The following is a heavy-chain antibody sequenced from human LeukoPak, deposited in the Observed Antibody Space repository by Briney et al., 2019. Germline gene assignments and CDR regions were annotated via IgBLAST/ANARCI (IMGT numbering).Heavy chain of an antibody. CDR3: ARNTRISGSYSFIWFDP. CDR1: GGSISSISYY. Sequence: SETLSLTCTVSGGSISSISYYWGWIRQPPGEGLEWIGYIHYSGTTNYNPSLKSRVIISLDTSKNQFSLKLSSVTAADTAVYYCARNTRISGSYSFIWFDPWGRGTPVTVSS. D-gene: IGHD1-26*01. CDR2: IHYSGTT. J-gene: IGHJ5*02. V-gene: IGHV4-61*05.